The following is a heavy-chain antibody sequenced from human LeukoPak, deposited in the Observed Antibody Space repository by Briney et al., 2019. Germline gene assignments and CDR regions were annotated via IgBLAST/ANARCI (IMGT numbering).Heavy chain of an antibody. CDR2: ISYDGSNK. CDR1: GFTFSSYG. CDR3: ATTTHDYGDY. D-gene: IGHD1/OR15-1a*01. Sequence: PGGSLRLSCAASGFTFSSYGVHWVRQAPGKGLEWVAVISYDGSNKYYADSVKGRFTISRDNSKNTLYLQMNSLRAEDTAVYYCATTTHDYGDYWGQGTLVTVSS. V-gene: IGHV3-30*03. J-gene: IGHJ4*02.